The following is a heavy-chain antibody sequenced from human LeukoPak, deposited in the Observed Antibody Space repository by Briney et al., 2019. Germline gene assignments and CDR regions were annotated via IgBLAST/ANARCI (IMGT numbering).Heavy chain of an antibody. CDR1: GGSISSNSYC. CDR2: ICYSGNTFGNT. D-gene: IGHD3-22*01. V-gene: IGHV4-39*01. J-gene: IGHJ4*02. CDR3: ARHDYDSSGYRRDYYFDY. Sequence: SETLSLTCTVSGGSISSNSYCWGWIRQPPGKGLEWIGSICYSGNTFGNTFYNPSLRSRLTMSEDTSKNQSSLRLSSVTAADTALYYCARHDYDSSGYRRDYYFDYWGQGTLVTVSS.